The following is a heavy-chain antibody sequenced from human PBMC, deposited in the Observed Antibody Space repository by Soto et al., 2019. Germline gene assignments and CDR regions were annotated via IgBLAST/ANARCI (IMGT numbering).Heavy chain of an antibody. D-gene: IGHD3-3*01. CDR2: IKQDGSEK. V-gene: IGHV3-7*03. Sequence: GGSLRLSCAASGFTFSSYWMSWVRQAPGKGLEWVANIKQDGSEKYYVDSVKGRFTISRDNAKNSLYLQMNSLGAEDTAVYYCARVPGRAYYDFWSGLYAPDYYGMDVWGQGTTVTVSS. CDR3: ARVPGRAYYDFWSGLYAPDYYGMDV. CDR1: GFTFSSYW. J-gene: IGHJ6*02.